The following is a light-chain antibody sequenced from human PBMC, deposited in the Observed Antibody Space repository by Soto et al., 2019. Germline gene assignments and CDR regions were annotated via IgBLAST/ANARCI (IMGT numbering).Light chain of an antibody. CDR3: QQYDSYWS. Sequence: EIVLTQSPGTLSLSPGERATLSCRASQSVSSRYLAWYQQKPGQAPRPLIYATSSRATDVPDRFSGSGSGTDFTLTISSLQPDDFATYYCQQYDSYWSFGQGTKVDIK. V-gene: IGKV3-20*01. CDR2: ATS. CDR1: QSVSSRY. J-gene: IGKJ1*01.